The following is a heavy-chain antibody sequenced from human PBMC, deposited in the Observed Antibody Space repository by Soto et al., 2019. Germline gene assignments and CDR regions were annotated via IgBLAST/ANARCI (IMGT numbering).Heavy chain of an antibody. CDR2: ILYDGSNK. CDR1: GFTFRNYG. CDR3: AKDIPRSGWYTLDY. Sequence: GGSLRLSCAASGFTFRNYGMHWVRQAPGKGLEWVAVILYDGSNKYYADSVKGRFTISRDNSKNTLYLQMNSLRAEDTAVYYCAKDIPRSGWYTLDYWGQGTLVTVSS. J-gene: IGHJ4*02. V-gene: IGHV3-30*18. D-gene: IGHD6-19*01.